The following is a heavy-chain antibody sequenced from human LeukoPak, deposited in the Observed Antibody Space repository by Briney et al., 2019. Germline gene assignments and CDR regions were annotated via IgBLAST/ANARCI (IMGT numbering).Heavy chain of an antibody. D-gene: IGHD5-12*01. CDR2: VRTKADSFAT. V-gene: IGHV3-73*01. Sequence: GGSLRPSCVASGFTFSDSTMHWVRQASGKGLEWVGRVRTKADSFATTYGASVKGRFTISRDDSKNTAFLQMNSLKTEDTAVYYCTRHNRGGGYDLGDWGQGALVTVSS. CDR1: GFTFSDST. J-gene: IGHJ4*02. CDR3: TRHNRGGGYDLGD.